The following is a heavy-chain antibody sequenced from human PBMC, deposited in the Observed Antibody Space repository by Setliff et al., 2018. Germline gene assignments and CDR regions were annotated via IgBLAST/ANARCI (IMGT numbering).Heavy chain of an antibody. D-gene: IGHD3-3*01. CDR2: IYTSWST. V-gene: IGHV4-61*09. J-gene: IGHJ6*03. CDR1: GGSVGSDFSY. Sequence: PSETLSLTCTVSGGSVGSDFSYWTWIRQPAGKELEWIGQIYTSWSTNYNPSLQSRVTISLDASKNQFYLRPASVTAADTAVYYCARVTGFFYVDAWGKGTTVTVSS. CDR3: ARVTGFFYVDA.